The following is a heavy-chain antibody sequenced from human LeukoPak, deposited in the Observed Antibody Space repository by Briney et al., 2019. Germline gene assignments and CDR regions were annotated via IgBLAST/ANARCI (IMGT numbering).Heavy chain of an antibody. V-gene: IGHV1-2*04. CDR1: GYTFTDYS. CDR2: INPNSGGT. Sequence: ASVKVSCKASGYTFTDYSLHWVRQAPGQGLEWMGWINPNSGGTNYAQKFQGWVTMTRDTSISTAYMELSRLRSDDTAVNYCARGDSFFDYWGQGTLVTVSS. J-gene: IGHJ4*02. D-gene: IGHD3/OR15-3a*01. CDR3: ARGDSFFDY.